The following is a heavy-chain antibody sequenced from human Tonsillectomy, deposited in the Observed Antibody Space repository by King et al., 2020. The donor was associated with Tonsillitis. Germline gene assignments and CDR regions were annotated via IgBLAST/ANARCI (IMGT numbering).Heavy chain of an antibody. CDR2: ISNTSNYI. V-gene: IGHV3-21*01. CDR3: ARELGNEAWVI. Sequence: VQLVESGGGLVKPGGSLRLSCAASGFTLSTYSMNWVRQAPGKGLEWVSSISNTSNYIYYADSVKGRFTISRDNAKNSLYLQMNSLRAEDTAGYYCARELGNEAWVIWGQGTMGTGSS. J-gene: IGHJ3*02. CDR1: GFTLSTYS. D-gene: IGHD4-23*01.